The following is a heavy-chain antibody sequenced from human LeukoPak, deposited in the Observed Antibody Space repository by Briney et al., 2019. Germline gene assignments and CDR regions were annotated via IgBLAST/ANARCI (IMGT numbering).Heavy chain of an antibody. Sequence: GGSLRLSCAASGFTFSSYAMSWVRQAPGKGLEWVSAISGSGGSTYYADSVKGRFTISRDNSKNTLYLQMNSLRAEDTAVYYCAKGPPASSSYDSSGYYPPFGYWGQGTLVTVSS. CDR1: GFTFSSYA. CDR2: ISGSGGST. D-gene: IGHD3-22*01. V-gene: IGHV3-23*01. CDR3: AKGPPASSSYDSSGYYPPFGY. J-gene: IGHJ4*02.